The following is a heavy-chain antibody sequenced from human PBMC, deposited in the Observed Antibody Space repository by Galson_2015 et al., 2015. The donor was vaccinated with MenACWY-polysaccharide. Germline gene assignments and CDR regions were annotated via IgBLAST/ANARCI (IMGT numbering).Heavy chain of an antibody. J-gene: IGHJ5*02. Sequence: SVKVSCKASGYSFSSYDINWVRQTTGQGLEWMGWMNPNSGNTGYAQKFQGRVTMTRNTSIAYMELSSLRSEDTAVYYCARGGKYYYDSSGYLNWFDPWGQGTLVTVSS. CDR1: GYSFSSYD. CDR2: MNPNSGNT. CDR3: ARGGKYYYDSSGYLNWFDP. D-gene: IGHD3-22*01. V-gene: IGHV1-8*01.